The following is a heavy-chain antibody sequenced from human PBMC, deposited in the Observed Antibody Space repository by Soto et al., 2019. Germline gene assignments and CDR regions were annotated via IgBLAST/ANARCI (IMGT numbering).Heavy chain of an antibody. CDR2: IWYDGSNK. V-gene: IGHV3-33*01. Sequence: GGSLRLSCAASGFTFSSYGMHWVRQAPGKGLEWVAVIWYDGSNKYYADSVKGRFTISRDNSKNTLYLQMNSLRAEDTAVYYCARDRGRGWLDFWGQGTLVNVFS. D-gene: IGHD6-19*01. CDR1: GFTFSSYG. J-gene: IGHJ4*02. CDR3: ARDRGRGWLDF.